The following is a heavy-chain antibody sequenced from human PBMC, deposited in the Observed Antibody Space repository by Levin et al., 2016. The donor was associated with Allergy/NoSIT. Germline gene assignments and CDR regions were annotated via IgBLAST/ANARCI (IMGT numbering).Heavy chain of an antibody. D-gene: IGHD3-22*01. J-gene: IGHJ3*02. CDR3: VRVRSSETSYDASHI. V-gene: IGHV1-2*02. CDR1: GYTFTGYY. CDR2: INPTSGDT. Sequence: ASVKVSCKASGYTFTGYYMQWVRQAPGQGLEWMGWINPTSGDTNYAQSFQGRLTMTRDTSISTVYMELSRLTSDDTAVFYCVRVRSSETSYDASHIWGQGTMVTVSS.